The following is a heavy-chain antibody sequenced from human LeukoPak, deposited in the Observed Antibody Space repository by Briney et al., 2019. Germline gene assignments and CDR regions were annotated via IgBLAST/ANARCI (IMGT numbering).Heavy chain of an antibody. CDR1: GGSISSSSYC. CDR2: IYYSGST. Sequence: SETLSLTCTVSGGSISSSSYCWGWIRQPPGKGLEWIGSIYYSGSTYYNPSLKSRVTISVDTSKNQFSLKLSSVTAADTAVYYCARQNYDYVWGSYRYTDYWGQGTLVTVSS. J-gene: IGHJ4*02. V-gene: IGHV4-39*01. CDR3: ARQNYDYVWGSYRYTDY. D-gene: IGHD3-16*02.